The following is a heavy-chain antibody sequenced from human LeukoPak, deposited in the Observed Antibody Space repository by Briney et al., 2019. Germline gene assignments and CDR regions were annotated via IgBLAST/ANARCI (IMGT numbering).Heavy chain of an antibody. Sequence: HSGGSLRLSCAASGFTFSSYAMSWVRQAPGRGLEWVSAISGSGGSTYYADSVKGRFTISRDNAKNSLYLQMNSLIAEDTAVYYCAAGADKFDYWGQGALVTVSS. CDR3: AAGADKFDY. V-gene: IGHV3-23*01. CDR1: GFTFSSYA. CDR2: ISGSGGST. J-gene: IGHJ4*01. D-gene: IGHD3-10*01.